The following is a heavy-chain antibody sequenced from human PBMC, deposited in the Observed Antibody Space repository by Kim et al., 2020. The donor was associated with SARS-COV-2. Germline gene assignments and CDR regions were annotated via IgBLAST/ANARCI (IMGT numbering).Heavy chain of an antibody. D-gene: IGHD3-10*01. V-gene: IGHV3-23*01. J-gene: IGHJ4*02. CDR1: GFTFSSFA. Sequence: GGSLRLSCAASGFTFSSFAMAWVRQAPGRGLEWVSFIASYGVTTYYADSVKGRITISRDDSKNTVYQQMNSLRVEDTALYYCAKCSYYDSGSLDYWGQGTPVTVST. CDR3: AKCSYYDSGSLDY. CDR2: IASYGVTT.